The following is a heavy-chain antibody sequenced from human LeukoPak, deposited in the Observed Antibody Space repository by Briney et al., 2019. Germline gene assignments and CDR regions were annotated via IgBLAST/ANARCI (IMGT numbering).Heavy chain of an antibody. V-gene: IGHV4-30-2*01. Sequence: ASETLSLTCAVSGGSISSGGYSWSWIRQPPGKGLEWIGYIYHSGSTYYNPSLKSRVTISVDRSKNQFSLKLSSVTAADTAVYYCARGGIAAAVGPWGQGTLVTVSS. CDR2: IYHSGST. D-gene: IGHD6-13*01. CDR1: GGSISSGGYS. CDR3: ARGGIAAAVGP. J-gene: IGHJ5*02.